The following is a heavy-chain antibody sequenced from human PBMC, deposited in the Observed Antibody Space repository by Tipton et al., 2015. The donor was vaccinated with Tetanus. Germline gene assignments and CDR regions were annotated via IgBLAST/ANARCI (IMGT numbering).Heavy chain of an antibody. CDR1: GGSISSGGYY. V-gene: IGHV4-31*03. CDR3: ARWETVTTKIHY. CDR2: IYSSGST. Sequence: TLSLTCTVSGGSISSGGYYWSWIRQRPGKGLEWIGEIYSSGSTYSNPSLKGRVTISVDTSKNQFSLNLSSVTAADTAVYYCARWETVTTKIHYWGQGTLVTVSS. J-gene: IGHJ4*02. D-gene: IGHD4-17*01.